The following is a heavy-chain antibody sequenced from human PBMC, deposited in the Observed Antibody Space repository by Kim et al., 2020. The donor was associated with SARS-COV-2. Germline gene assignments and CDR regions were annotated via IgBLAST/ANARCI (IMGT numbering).Heavy chain of an antibody. CDR2: ISSSSSTI. Sequence: GGSLRLSCAASGFTFSSYSMNWVRQAPGKGLEWVSYISSSSSTIYYADSVKGRFTISRDNAKNSLYLQMNSLRDEDTAVYYCASETEDYSGYDGAYDYWGQGTLVTVSS. CDR1: GFTFSSYS. J-gene: IGHJ4*02. CDR3: ASETEDYSGYDGAYDY. V-gene: IGHV3-48*02. D-gene: IGHD5-12*01.